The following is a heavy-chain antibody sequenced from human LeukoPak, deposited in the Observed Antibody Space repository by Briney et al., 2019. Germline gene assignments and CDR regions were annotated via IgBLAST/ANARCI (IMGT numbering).Heavy chain of an antibody. D-gene: IGHD3-22*01. CDR3: ARGSNSGYSIDY. CDR2: IWYDGSNE. V-gene: IGHV3-33*01. Sequence: GGTLRLSCAVSGFSFSSYGMHWVRQPPGKGLEWVAVIWYDGSNENYADSVKGRFTISRDNSKNTLYLQMNSLRAEDTAVYFCARGSNSGYSIDYWGQGTLATVSS. J-gene: IGHJ4*02. CDR1: GFSFSSYG.